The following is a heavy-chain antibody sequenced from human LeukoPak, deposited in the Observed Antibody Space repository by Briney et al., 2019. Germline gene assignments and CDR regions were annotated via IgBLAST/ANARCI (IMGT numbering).Heavy chain of an antibody. V-gene: IGHV3-23*01. Sequence: GGSLRLSCSASGFTFTTYGMSWVRQAPGKGLAWVSSITASPISTYYADSVKGRFTISRDNSKDMLFLQMNSLRADDTAVYYCARSIGPPNNDAFDVWGQGTMVAVSS. J-gene: IGHJ3*01. CDR3: ARSIGPPNNDAFDV. CDR2: ITASPIST. CDR1: GFTFTTYG. D-gene: IGHD1/OR15-1a*01.